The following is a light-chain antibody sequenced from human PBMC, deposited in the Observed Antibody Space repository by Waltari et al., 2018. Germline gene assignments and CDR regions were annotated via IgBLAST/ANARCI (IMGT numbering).Light chain of an antibody. CDR1: SSNIGGGYD. V-gene: IGLV1-40*01. Sequence: QSVLTQAPSVSGAPGQRVTISCTGSSSNIGGGYDVHWYQPLPGTVPKLLIYGNTNRPSGVPDRFSGSKSGTSASLAITGLQAEDEADYYCQSYDSSLRGWVFGGGTKLTVL. CDR3: QSYDSSLRGWV. CDR2: GNT. J-gene: IGLJ3*02.